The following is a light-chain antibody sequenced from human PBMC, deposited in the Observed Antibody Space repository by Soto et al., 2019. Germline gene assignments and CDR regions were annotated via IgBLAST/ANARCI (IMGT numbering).Light chain of an antibody. CDR1: QNIGSW. V-gene: IGKV1-5*03. CDR2: KAA. CDR3: QQYSSNSA. J-gene: IGKJ3*01. Sequence: DIQMTQSPSALSASVGDSVTITCRASQNIGSWLAWYQQKPGQVPKLLVYKAASLETGVPSRFSGSGSGTEFSLTISSVQPDDSATYYCQQYSSNSAFGPGTKVDIK.